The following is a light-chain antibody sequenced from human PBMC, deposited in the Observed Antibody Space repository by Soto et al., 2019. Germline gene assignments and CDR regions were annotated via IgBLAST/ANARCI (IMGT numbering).Light chain of an antibody. CDR2: DVS. J-gene: IGLJ2*01. CDR3: SSYTSSNTLV. Sequence: QSALTQPASVSGSPGQSFTISCTGTSSDVGGYTSVSWYQQHPGKAPKLMIYDVSNRPSGVSNRFSGSKSGNTASLTISGLQAEDEADYYCSSYTSSNTLVFGGGTKLTVL. V-gene: IGLV2-14*01. CDR1: SSDVGGYTS.